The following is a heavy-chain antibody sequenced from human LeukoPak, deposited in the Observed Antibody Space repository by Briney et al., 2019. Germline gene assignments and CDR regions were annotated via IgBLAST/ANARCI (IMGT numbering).Heavy chain of an antibody. Sequence: SSETLSLTCTVSGGSITSTSYYWGWIRQPPGKGLEWIGSIYYSGTTYYNPSLKSRVTISVDTSKNQFSLKLSSVTAADTAVYYCAREDTQSIDYWGQGTLVTVSS. D-gene: IGHD5-24*01. J-gene: IGHJ4*02. CDR1: GGSITSTSYY. CDR3: AREDTQSIDY. CDR2: IYYSGTT. V-gene: IGHV4-39*07.